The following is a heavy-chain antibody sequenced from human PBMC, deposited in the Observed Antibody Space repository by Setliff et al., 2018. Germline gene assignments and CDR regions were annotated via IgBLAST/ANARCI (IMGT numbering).Heavy chain of an antibody. J-gene: IGHJ6*03. CDR1: GGTFSSYG. Sequence: SVKVSCKASGGTFSSYGISWVRQAPGQGLEWMGGTIPVFGTTDYAQKFQGRVTIMTDESTSTAYMELSSLTSEDTAVYYCAREFGITASVENYYYYMDVWGKGTTVTVSS. CDR2: TIPVFGTT. D-gene: IGHD1-20*01. CDR3: AREFGITASVENYYYYMDV. V-gene: IGHV1-69*05.